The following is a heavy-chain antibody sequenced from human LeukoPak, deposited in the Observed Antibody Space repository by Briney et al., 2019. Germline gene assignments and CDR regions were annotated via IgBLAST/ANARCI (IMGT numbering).Heavy chain of an antibody. CDR1: GFTFSSYG. Sequence: GGSLRLSCAASGFTFSSYGMHWVRQAPGKGLEWVAVISYDGNNKYYADSVKGRFTISRDNSKNTLYLQMNSLRAEDTAVYYCAWQYHRSLWGQGTLVTVSS. D-gene: IGHD4-11*01. CDR3: AWQYHRSL. V-gene: IGHV3-30*03. J-gene: IGHJ4*02. CDR2: ISYDGNNK.